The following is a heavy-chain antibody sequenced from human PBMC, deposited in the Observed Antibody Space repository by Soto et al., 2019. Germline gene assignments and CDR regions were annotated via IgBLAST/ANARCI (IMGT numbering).Heavy chain of an antibody. CDR3: ARWGYRGYQNTY. Sequence: QITLKESGPTLVKPTQTLTLTCTFSGFSLSSYGVAVGWIRQPPGMAPEWLALIYWNDNKYYIPSLQSRLTITKETSKNQVVLKMTNMDPVDTATYCCARWGYRGYQNTYWGLGTQVTVSS. CDR1: GFSLSSYGVA. D-gene: IGHD5-12*01. J-gene: IGHJ4*01. V-gene: IGHV2-5*01. CDR2: IYWNDNK.